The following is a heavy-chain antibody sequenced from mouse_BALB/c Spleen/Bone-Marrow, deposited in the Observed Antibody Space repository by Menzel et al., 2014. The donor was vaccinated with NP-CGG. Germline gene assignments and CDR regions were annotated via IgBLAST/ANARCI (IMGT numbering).Heavy chain of an antibody. CDR1: GYPFSSYW. Sequence: QVQLQQPGAELVRPGSSVKISCKASGYPFSSYWMNWVKQRPGRGLEWIGQIYPGDGETNYNEKFKGNATLTADKSSSTAYMQLISLTSEDSAVYFCARKYGDYWGQGTTLTVSS. CDR2: IYPGDGET. J-gene: IGHJ2*01. V-gene: IGHV1-80*01. CDR3: ARKYGDY. D-gene: IGHD2-10*02.